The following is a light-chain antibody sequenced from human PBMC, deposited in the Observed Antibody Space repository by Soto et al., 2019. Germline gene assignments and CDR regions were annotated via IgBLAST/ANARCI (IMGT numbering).Light chain of an antibody. Sequence: EMVFTQSRDTLSWSPGERATLSFMASQTGDSQYLAWYQQIPGQAPRLLIRGVFIRAAGIPDRFSGSGSGTEFTLTLSSLQPEDFATYYCLQHNSYPRTFGQGTKVDIK. CDR1: QTGDSQY. CDR3: LQHNSYPRT. CDR2: GVF. V-gene: IGKV3-20*01. J-gene: IGKJ1*01.